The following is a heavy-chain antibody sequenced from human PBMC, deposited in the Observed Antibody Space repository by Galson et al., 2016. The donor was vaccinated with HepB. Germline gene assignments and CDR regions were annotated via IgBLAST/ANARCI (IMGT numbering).Heavy chain of an antibody. D-gene: IGHD3-10*01. CDR1: GASIDNGGYF. J-gene: IGHJ4*02. Sequence: TLSLTCTVSGASIDNGGYFWAWIRQHPGKGPEWIGYILYSGATYYNPSLKSRLTKSIGTSKNQFSLKLTSVTAADTAIYYCARVPRDSYMIYFDYWGQGALVAASS. V-gene: IGHV4-31*03. CDR3: ARVPRDSYMIYFDY. CDR2: ILYSGAT.